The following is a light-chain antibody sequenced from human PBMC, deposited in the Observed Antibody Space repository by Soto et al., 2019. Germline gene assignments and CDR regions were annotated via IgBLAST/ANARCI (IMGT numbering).Light chain of an antibody. CDR3: QQYTSPPST. J-gene: IGKJ5*01. Sequence: EIVLTQSPGTLSLSPGKRSTLSCRASQSLATTDLVWYQQKTGQPPRLVIHGTFITATDIPARFSGSGSGKDFTLTISRLEPEDSAVYYCQQYTSPPSTFGRGTRLEIQ. V-gene: IGKV3-20*01. CDR2: GTF. CDR1: QSLATTD.